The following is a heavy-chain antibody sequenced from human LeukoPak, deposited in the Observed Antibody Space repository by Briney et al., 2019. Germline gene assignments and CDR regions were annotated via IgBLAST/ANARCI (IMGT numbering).Heavy chain of an antibody. D-gene: IGHD3-10*01. J-gene: IGHJ4*02. Sequence: SETLSLICTVSGGSVSSSGSYWGWIRQPPGKGLEWIGSIYYSGTTYYNPSLKSRVTISVDTSKSQFSLKLTSVTAADTALYYCARTYYGSENYYDYWGQGILVTVSS. CDR3: ARTYYGSENYYDY. V-gene: IGHV4-39*01. CDR1: GGSVSSSGSY. CDR2: IYYSGTT.